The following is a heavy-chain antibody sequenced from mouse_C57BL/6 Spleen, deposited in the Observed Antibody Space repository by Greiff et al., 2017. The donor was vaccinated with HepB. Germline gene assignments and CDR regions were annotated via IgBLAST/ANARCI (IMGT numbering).Heavy chain of an antibody. J-gene: IGHJ2*01. CDR3: ARSKYLARY. CDR2: IWAGGST. CDR1: GYSLTRYG. D-gene: IGHD5-1*01. Sequence: QVQLKQSGPGLVAPSQSLSITCTVYGYSLTRYGVHWVRQPPGKGLEWLGLIWAGGSTNYNWALMSRLSISIDNSKLLVFLIMNSLQTDDTALYYCARSKYLARYWGQGTTLTVSS. V-gene: IGHV2-9*02.